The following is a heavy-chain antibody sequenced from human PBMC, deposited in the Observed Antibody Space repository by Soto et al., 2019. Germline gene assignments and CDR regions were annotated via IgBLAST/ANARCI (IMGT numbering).Heavy chain of an antibody. V-gene: IGHV4-39*01. J-gene: IGHJ4*02. CDR1: GGSFISSSYY. CDR3: ARRGYYYDSSGYPSVWY. Sequence: SETLSLTCAVFGGSFISSSYYWGWIRQPPGKGLEWIGSIYYSGSTYYNPSLKSRVTISVDTSKNQFSLKLSSVTAADTAVYYCARRGYYYDSSGYPSVWYWGQGTLVTVSS. CDR2: IYYSGST. D-gene: IGHD3-22*01.